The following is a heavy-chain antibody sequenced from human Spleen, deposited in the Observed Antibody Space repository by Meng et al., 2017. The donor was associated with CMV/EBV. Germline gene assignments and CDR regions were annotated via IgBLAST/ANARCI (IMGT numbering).Heavy chain of an antibody. CDR2: ISSSSSYI. V-gene: IGHV3-21*01. Sequence: GGSLRLSCAASGFTFSSYTMIWVRQAPGKGLEWVSSISSSSSYIYYADSVKGRFTISRDNAKNSLYLQMNSLRAEDTAVYYCAKDRGTTSPYYYYGVDVWGQGTTVTVSS. CDR3: AKDRGTTSPYYYYGVDV. D-gene: IGHD2-2*01. J-gene: IGHJ6*02. CDR1: GFTFSSYT.